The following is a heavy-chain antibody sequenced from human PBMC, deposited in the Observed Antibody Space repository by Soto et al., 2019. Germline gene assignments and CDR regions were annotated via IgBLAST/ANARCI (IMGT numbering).Heavy chain of an antibody. CDR1: GYTFTNYD. D-gene: IGHD2-21*01. J-gene: IGHJ6*02. CDR3: ARIVDSSDYAMDV. V-gene: IGHV1-8*01. CDR2: MNPKSGNA. Sequence: ASVKVSCTASGYTFTNYDINWVRQATGQGLEWMGWMNPKSGNAGYAQKFQGRVTMTRSLSISTAYLELSSLRSEDTAAYYCARIVDSSDYAMDVWGQGTTVTVAS.